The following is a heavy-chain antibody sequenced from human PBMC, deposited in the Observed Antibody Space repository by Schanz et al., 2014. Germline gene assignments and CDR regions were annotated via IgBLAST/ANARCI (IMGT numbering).Heavy chain of an antibody. CDR1: GFTFSIYA. J-gene: IGHJ3*02. CDR2: ISHDGYST. Sequence: EVQLVESGGGLVQPGGSLRLSCSASGFTFSIYAMHWVRQAPGKGLEYVSAISHDGYSTYYADSVKGRFTISRDNAKNTLYLQMNSLRAEDTAVYYCAKSDAFDIWGQGTLVTVSS. CDR3: AKSDAFDI. V-gene: IGHV3-64D*06.